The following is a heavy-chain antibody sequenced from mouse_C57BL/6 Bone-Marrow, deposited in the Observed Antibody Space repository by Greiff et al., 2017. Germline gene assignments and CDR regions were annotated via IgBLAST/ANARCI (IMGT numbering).Heavy chain of an antibody. J-gene: IGHJ4*01. CDR3: ARLIRRYCSAMDY. CDR1: GYTFTNYW. V-gene: IGHV1-63*01. Sequence: QVQLQQSGADLVRPGPSVKMSCTASGYTFTNYWIGWAQQWPGHGLEWIGDIYPGGGYTNYNEKVTGKGTLTADKSSSTTYMQFTSLTSEDSSIYNSARLIRRYCSAMDYWGQGTSVTVSS. CDR2: IYPGGGYT. D-gene: IGHD1-2*01.